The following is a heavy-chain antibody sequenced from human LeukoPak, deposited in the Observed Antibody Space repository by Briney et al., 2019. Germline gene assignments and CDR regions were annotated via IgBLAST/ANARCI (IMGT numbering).Heavy chain of an antibody. J-gene: IGHJ5*02. CDR1: GGSISSGSYY. CDR3: ARQGGSGSSNWFDP. CDR2: MFTSGST. D-gene: IGHD3-10*01. V-gene: IGHV4-61*02. Sequence: SETLSLTCTVSGGSISSGSYYWSWIRQPAGKGLEWIGRMFTSGSTNYNPSLKSRVTISVDTSKNQFSLKLSSVTAADTAVYYCARQGGSGSSNWFDPWGQGTLVTVSS.